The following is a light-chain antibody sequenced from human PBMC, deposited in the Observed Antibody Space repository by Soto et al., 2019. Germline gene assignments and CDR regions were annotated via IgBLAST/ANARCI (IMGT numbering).Light chain of an antibody. CDR1: NLGSKS. Sequence: SYELTQPPSVSVAPGQTARITCGGNNLGSKSVHWYQQKPGQAPVLVVYDDSARPSGIPERFSGSNSGNTATLTISRVEAGDEADYYCQVWDSSSDHVVFGGGTKLTVL. V-gene: IGLV3-21*02. CDR2: DDS. CDR3: QVWDSSSDHVV. J-gene: IGLJ2*01.